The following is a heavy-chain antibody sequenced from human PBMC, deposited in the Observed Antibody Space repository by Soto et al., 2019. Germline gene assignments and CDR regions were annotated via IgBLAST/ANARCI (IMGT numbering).Heavy chain of an antibody. Sequence: GASVKVSCKASGYTFTSYAMHWVRQAPGQRLEWMGWINAGNGNTKYSQKFQGRVTITRDTSASTAYMELFSLRSEDTAVYYCARVLGRGYSGYDSLYYYYYGMDVWGQGTTVTVSS. V-gene: IGHV1-3*01. J-gene: IGHJ6*02. D-gene: IGHD5-12*01. CDR3: ARVLGRGYSGYDSLYYYYYGMDV. CDR1: GYTFTSYA. CDR2: INAGNGNT.